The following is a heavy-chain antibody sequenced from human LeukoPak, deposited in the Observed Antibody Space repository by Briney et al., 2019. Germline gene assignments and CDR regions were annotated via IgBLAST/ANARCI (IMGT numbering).Heavy chain of an antibody. CDR1: GFTFSSYS. J-gene: IGHJ6*03. CDR2: ISSSSSYI. V-gene: IGHV3-21*01. CDR3: ARVGGYSGYDLAFEHYYYYMDA. Sequence: GGSLRLSCAASGFTFSSYSMNWVRQAPGKGLEWVSSISSSSSYIYYADSVKGRFTISRDNAKNSLYLQMNSLRAEDTAVYYCARVGGYSGYDLAFEHYYYYMDAWGKGTTVTVSS. D-gene: IGHD5-12*01.